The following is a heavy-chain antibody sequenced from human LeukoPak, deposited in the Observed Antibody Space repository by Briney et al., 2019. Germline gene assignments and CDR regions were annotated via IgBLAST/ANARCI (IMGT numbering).Heavy chain of an antibody. CDR1: GSTFSSHW. J-gene: IGHJ4*02. V-gene: IGHV3-7*01. CDR2: IKPDGSEK. D-gene: IGHD3-22*01. CDR3: AKYFYDGSGTHYFDY. Sequence: GGSLRLSCAASGSTFSSHWMSWVRQAPGKGLEWVGNIKPDGSEKYYVDSLKGRFIISRDNAKNSLYLQMNSLRAEDVAVYYCAKYFYDGSGTHYFDYWGQGTPVTVSS.